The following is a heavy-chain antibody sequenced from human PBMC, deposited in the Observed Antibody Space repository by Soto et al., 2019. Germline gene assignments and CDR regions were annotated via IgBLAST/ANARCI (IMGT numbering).Heavy chain of an antibody. CDR3: ARAAKRYFDS. Sequence: QVQLVQSGAEVKKPGSSVNVSCKASGGTFNTFAISWVRHAPGQGLEYLGGIVPILGPAFYAQRFQGRVTITADKSTNTAYLELTSLSSEDTAVYYCARAAKRYFDSGRQGTQVTVSS. CDR2: IVPILGPA. CDR1: GGTFNTFA. J-gene: IGHJ4*02. V-gene: IGHV1-69*06.